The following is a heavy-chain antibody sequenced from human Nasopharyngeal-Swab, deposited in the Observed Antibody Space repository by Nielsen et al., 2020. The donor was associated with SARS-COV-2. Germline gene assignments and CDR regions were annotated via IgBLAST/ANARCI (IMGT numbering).Heavy chain of an antibody. Sequence: WVRQAPGQRLEWMGWINAGNGNTKYSQKLQGRVTMTRNTSISTAYMELSSLRSEDTAVYYCARGRLSNYYGMDVWGQGTTVTVSS. J-gene: IGHJ6*02. V-gene: IGHV1/OR15-3*02. CDR2: INAGNGNT. CDR3: ARGRLSNYYGMDV. D-gene: IGHD3-16*02.